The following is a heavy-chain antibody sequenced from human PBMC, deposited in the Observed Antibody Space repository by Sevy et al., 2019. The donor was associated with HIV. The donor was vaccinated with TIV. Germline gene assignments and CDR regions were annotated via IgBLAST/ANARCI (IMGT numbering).Heavy chain of an antibody. Sequence: GGSLRLSCAASGFTFSSYSMNWARQAPGKGLEWVSSISSSSSYIYYADSVKGRFTISRDNAKNSLYLQMNSLRAEDTAVYYCARDRTVAVAGTSDYYYYYMDVWGKGTTVTVSS. CDR3: ARDRTVAVAGTSDYYYYYMDV. D-gene: IGHD6-19*01. V-gene: IGHV3-21*01. J-gene: IGHJ6*03. CDR1: GFTFSSYS. CDR2: ISSSSSYI.